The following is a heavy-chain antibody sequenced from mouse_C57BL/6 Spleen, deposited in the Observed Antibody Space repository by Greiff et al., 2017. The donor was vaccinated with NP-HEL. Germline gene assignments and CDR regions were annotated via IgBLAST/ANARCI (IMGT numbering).Heavy chain of an antibody. V-gene: IGHV5-17*01. CDR2: ISSGSSTI. Sequence: EVKLMESGGGLVKPGGSLKLSCAASGFTFSDYGMHWVRQAPEKGLEWVAYISSGSSTIYYADTVKGRFTISRDNAKNTLFLQMTSLRSEDTAMYYCARGVYYYGSKFPWYFDVWGTGTTVTVSS. J-gene: IGHJ1*03. D-gene: IGHD1-1*01. CDR1: GFTFSDYG. CDR3: ARGVYYYGSKFPWYFDV.